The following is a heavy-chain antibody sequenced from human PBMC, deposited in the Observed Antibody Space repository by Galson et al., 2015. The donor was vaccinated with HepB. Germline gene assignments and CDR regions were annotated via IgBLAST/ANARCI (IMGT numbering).Heavy chain of an antibody. CDR2: IKSKTDGGTT. Sequence: SLRLSCAASGFTFSSYAMSWVRQAPGKGLEWVGRIKSKTDGGTTDYAAPVKGRFTISRDDSKNTLYLQMNSLKTEDTAVYYCTREVQRITIFGVVIILDYWGQGTLVTVSS. D-gene: IGHD3-3*01. V-gene: IGHV3-15*01. J-gene: IGHJ4*02. CDR3: TREVQRITIFGVVIILDY. CDR1: GFTFSSYA.